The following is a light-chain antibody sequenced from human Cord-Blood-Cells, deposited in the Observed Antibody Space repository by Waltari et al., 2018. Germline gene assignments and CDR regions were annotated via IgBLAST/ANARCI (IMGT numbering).Light chain of an antibody. CDR2: AAS. CDR3: QQLNSYPP. V-gene: IGKV1-9*01. J-gene: IGKJ4*01. CDR1: QGISSY. Sequence: DIQLTQSPSFLSASVGDRVTITCRASQGISSYLAWYQQKPGKAPKLLIYAASTLQSGVPSRFSGSGSGTECTLAISGLQPEDFATYYCQQLNSYPPFGGGTKVEIK.